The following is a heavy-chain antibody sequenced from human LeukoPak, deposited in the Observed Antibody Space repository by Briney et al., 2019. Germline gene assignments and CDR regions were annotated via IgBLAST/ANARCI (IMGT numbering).Heavy chain of an antibody. CDR3: TKDAGGGSSSPSFYFYMDA. V-gene: IGHV3-9*01. CDR1: GFNFVDYG. Sequence: PGGSLRLSCAASGFNFVDYGMHWVRHAPGKGLEWVSSVNWNSGSTAYADSVKGRFTVSRDNAKKSVYLQMDSLRPDDTALYYCTKDAGGGSSSPSFYFYMDAWGKGTTVSVSS. CDR2: VNWNSGST. D-gene: IGHD6-6*01. J-gene: IGHJ6*03.